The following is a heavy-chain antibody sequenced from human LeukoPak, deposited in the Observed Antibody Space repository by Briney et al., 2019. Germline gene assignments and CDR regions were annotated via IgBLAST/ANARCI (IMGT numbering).Heavy chain of an antibody. J-gene: IGHJ5*02. CDR3: ARGYDFWSPNWFDP. CDR2: IYTSGST. CDR1: GGSISSYY. Sequence: PSETLSLTCTVSGGSISSYYWSWIRQPAGKGLEWIGRIYTSGSTNYNPSLKSRVTMSVDTSKNQFSLKLSSVTAADTAVYYCARGYDFWSPNWFDPWGQGTLVTVSS. V-gene: IGHV4-4*07. D-gene: IGHD3-3*01.